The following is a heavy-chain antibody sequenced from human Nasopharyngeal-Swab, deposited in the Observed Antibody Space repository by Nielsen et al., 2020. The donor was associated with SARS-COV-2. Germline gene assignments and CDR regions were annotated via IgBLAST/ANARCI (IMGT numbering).Heavy chain of an antibody. CDR1: GFTFDDYG. D-gene: IGHD4-11*01. V-gene: IGHV3-20*04. J-gene: IGHJ4*02. CDR2: INWNGGST. CDR3: AKDRSSADYTGGIDY. Sequence: GESLKISCAASGFTFDDYGMSWVRQAPGKGLEWVSGINWNGGSTGYGDSVKGRFTISRDNAKNSLYLQMNSLRAEDTALYYCAKDRSSADYTGGIDYWGQGTLVTVYS.